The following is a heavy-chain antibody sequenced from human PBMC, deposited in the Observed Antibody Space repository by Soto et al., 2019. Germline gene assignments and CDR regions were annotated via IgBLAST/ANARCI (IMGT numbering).Heavy chain of an antibody. CDR2: INQDGSEK. J-gene: IGHJ6*02. CDR1: GFTFSSYW. V-gene: IGHV3-7*05. Sequence: EVQLVESGGGLVQPGGSLRLSCAASGFTFSSYWMSWVRQAPGKGLEWVANINQDGSEKFYVDSEKGRFTIPRDNAKKSLYLQMNTLRVEDTAVYYCARDGSSSWYSYYYNGMDVWGQGTTVTVSS. CDR3: ARDGSSSWYSYYYNGMDV. D-gene: IGHD6-13*01.